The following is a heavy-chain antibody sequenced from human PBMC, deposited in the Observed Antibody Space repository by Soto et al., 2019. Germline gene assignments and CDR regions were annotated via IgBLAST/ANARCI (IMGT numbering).Heavy chain of an antibody. CDR2: ISYDGSNK. CDR3: AKDPLAFFWSGYYDY. V-gene: IGHV3-30*18. J-gene: IGHJ4*02. D-gene: IGHD3-3*01. CDR1: GFTFSSYG. Sequence: HPGGSLRLSCAASGFTFSSYGMHWVRQAPGKGLEWVAVISYDGSNKYYADSVKGRFTISRDNSKNTLYLQMNSLRAEDTAVYYCAKDPLAFFWSGYYDYWGQGTLVTVSS.